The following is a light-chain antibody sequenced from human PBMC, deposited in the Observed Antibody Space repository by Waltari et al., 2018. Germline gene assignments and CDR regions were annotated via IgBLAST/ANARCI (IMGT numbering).Light chain of an antibody. CDR3: QAWDSSTVV. V-gene: IGLV3-1*01. CDR1: DLGTKS. Sequence: SYELTQPPSVSVSPGQTASIPCSGDDLGTKSACWYQQKTGQSPVLVIYQDNKRPSGIPERFSASNSGNTATLTISGTQAMDEADYYCQAWDSSTVVFGGGTKLTVL. CDR2: QDN. J-gene: IGLJ3*02.